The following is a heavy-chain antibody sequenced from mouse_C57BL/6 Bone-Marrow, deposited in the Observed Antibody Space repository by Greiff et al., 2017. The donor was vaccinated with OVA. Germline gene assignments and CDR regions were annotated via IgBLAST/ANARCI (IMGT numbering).Heavy chain of an antibody. CDR2: INPNYGTT. Sequence: VQLQQSGPELVKPGASVKISCKASGYSFTDYNMNWVKQSNGKSLEWIGVINPNYGTTSYNQKFKGKATLTVDQSSSTAYMQLNSLTSEDSAVYFCATSITTVVATDDWGQGTTLTVSS. CDR3: ATSITTVVATDD. CDR1: GYSFTDYN. D-gene: IGHD1-1*01. J-gene: IGHJ2*01. V-gene: IGHV1-39*01.